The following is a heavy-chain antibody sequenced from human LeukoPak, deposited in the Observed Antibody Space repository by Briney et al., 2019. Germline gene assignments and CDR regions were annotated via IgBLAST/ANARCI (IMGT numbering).Heavy chain of an antibody. D-gene: IGHD5-18*01. CDR2: ISGSGGST. J-gene: IGHJ3*02. CDR1: GFTFSSYG. Sequence: GGSLRLSCAASGFTFSSYGMSWVRQAPGKGLEWVSAISGSGGSTYYADSVKGRFTISRDNSKNTLYLQMNSLRAEDTAVYYCARGGYSYGTPHDAFDIWGQGTMVTVSS. V-gene: IGHV3-23*01. CDR3: ARGGYSYGTPHDAFDI.